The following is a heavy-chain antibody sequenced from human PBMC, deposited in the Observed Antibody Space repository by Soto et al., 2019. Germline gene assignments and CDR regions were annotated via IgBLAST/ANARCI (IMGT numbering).Heavy chain of an antibody. D-gene: IGHD7-27*01. J-gene: IGHJ4*02. Sequence: SETLSLTCTVSGGSISSYYWSWIRQPPGKGLEWIGYIYYSGSTNYNPSLKSRVTISVDTSKNQFSLKLSSVTAADTAVYYCTRGPSGDKVDYWSPGTLVTVSS. V-gene: IGHV4-59*08. CDR3: TRGPSGDKVDY. CDR2: IYYSGST. CDR1: GGSISSYY.